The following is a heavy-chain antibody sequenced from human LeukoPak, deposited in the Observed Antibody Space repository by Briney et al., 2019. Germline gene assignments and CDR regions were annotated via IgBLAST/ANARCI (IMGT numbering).Heavy chain of an antibody. CDR2: ISWNSGSI. D-gene: IGHD6-13*01. V-gene: IGHV3-9*01. CDR1: GFTFSSYA. Sequence: SLRLSCAASGFTFSSYAMSWVRQAPGKGLEWVSGISWNSGSIGYADSVKGRFTISRDNAKNSLYLQMNSLRAEDTALYYCAKGNSSSWRSYYYYGMDVWGQGTTVTVSS. J-gene: IGHJ6*02. CDR3: AKGNSSSWRSYYYYGMDV.